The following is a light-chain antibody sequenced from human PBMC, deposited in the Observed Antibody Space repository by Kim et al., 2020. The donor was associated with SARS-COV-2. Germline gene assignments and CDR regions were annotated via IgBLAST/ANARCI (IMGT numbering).Light chain of an antibody. CDR1: KLGDKY. CDR3: QAWDSSTAV. CDR2: QDT. Sequence: SYELTQPPSVSVSPGQAASITCSGDKLGDKYACWYQQKPGQSPVLVIYQDTKRPSGINERFSGSNSGNTATLTISGTQAMDEADYYCQAWDSSTAVFGGG. V-gene: IGLV3-1*01. J-gene: IGLJ2*01.